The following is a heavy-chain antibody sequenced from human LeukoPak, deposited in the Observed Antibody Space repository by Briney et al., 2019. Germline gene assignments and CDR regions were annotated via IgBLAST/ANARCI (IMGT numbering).Heavy chain of an antibody. CDR2: SYLSGST. CDR1: GYSISGTYF. D-gene: IGHD6-19*01. Sequence: PSETLSLTCNVSGYSISGTYFWGWIRQPPGKGLEWIGRSYLSGSTYYNPSFKSRVTLSVDRSTRQFSLNLTSVTAADTALYYCAAAVTGSDNYYYMEVWGKGTTVTVSS. V-gene: IGHV4-38-2*02. J-gene: IGHJ6*03. CDR3: AAAVTGSDNYYYMEV.